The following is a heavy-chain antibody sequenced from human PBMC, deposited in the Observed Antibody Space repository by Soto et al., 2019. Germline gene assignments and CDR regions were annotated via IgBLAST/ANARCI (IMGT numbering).Heavy chain of an antibody. V-gene: IGHV3-48*01. J-gene: IGHJ5*02. CDR1: GFTFSNYR. CDR3: ARDGSGSYYNWFDP. Sequence: GGSLRLSCTTSGFTFSNYRMNWVRQAPGKGLEWVSFITSSATSATYYADSVKGRFTISRDNAKNSLYLQMNSLRAEDTAVYYCARDGSGSYYNWFDPWGQGTLVTVSS. CDR2: ITSSATSAT. D-gene: IGHD3-10*01.